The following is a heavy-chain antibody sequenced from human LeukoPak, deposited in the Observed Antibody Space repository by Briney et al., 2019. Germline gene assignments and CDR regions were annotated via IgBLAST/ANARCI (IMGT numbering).Heavy chain of an antibody. CDR3: VRTYYYENSAYKGDS. D-gene: IGHD3-22*01. Sequence: GGSLRLSCAASGFSVSNNYMSWVRQAPGKGLEWVSVIYSGGSTFYADSVKGRFTISRDNSKNTLYLQMNSLRAEDTAVYYCVRTYYYENSAYKGDSWGQGTLVTVSS. V-gene: IGHV3-66*01. CDR2: IYSGGST. J-gene: IGHJ5*01. CDR1: GFSVSNNY.